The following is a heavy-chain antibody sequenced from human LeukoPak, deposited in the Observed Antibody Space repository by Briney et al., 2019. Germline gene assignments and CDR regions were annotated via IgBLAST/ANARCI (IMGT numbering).Heavy chain of an antibody. CDR3: ARGGGSDRSGIDY. D-gene: IGHD2-15*01. Sequence: SETLSLTCTVSGGSISSYYWSWIRQPPGKGLEWIGYTYYSGSTNYNPSLKSRVTISVDTSKNQFSLKLSSVTAADTAVYYCARGGGSDRSGIDYWGQGTLVTVSS. CDR1: GGSISSYY. J-gene: IGHJ4*02. CDR2: TYYSGST. V-gene: IGHV4-59*01.